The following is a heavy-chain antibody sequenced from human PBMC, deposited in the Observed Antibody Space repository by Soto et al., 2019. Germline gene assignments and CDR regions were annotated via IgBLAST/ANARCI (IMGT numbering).Heavy chain of an antibody. V-gene: IGHV1-69*06. J-gene: IGHJ3*02. CDR2: TIPVFNTA. Sequence: QVQLEQSGAEVKKPGSSVKVSCKASGGTLSEHGVAWLRQAPGQGLEWMGGTIPVFNTAKYAQKFQGRVTVTADKFTNIAYMELSSLRSEDTAFYFCARGVYGSGNYYTGPSAFDIWGQGTMVIVSS. D-gene: IGHD3-10*01. CDR1: GGTLSEHG. CDR3: ARGVYGSGNYYTGPSAFDI.